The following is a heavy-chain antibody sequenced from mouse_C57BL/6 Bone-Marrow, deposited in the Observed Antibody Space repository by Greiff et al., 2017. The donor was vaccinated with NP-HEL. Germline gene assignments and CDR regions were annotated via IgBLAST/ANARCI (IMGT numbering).Heavy chain of an antibody. D-gene: IGHD2-3*01. CDR2: IYPVSGET. V-gene: IGHV1-11*01. J-gene: IGHJ4*01. CDR1: GYTFTDHF. CDR3: GRLGYDGYPYYATDY. Sequence: VQLQQSGAELASPGASVTLSCKASGYTFTDHFMNWVKQRPGQGLEWIGRIYPVSGETNYNPKFMGKATFSVDRSSSTVYMVLNSLTSEDPAVDYWGRLGYDGYPYYATDYWGQGTSVTVSS.